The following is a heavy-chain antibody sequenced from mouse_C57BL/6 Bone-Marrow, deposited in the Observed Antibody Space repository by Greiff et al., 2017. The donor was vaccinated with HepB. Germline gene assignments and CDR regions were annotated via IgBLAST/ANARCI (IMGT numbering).Heavy chain of an antibody. CDR3: AIGPFAPPDY. J-gene: IGHJ2*01. CDR2: ISSGGSYT. Sequence: EVMLVESGGDLVKPGGSLKLSCAASGFTFSSYGMYWVRQTPDKRLEWVAIISSGGSYTDYPDSVKGRFTITRANAKNTLYLQLSSMNAEDTALYYGAIGPFAPPDYWGKGTTLTVSS. V-gene: IGHV5-6*02. CDR1: GFTFSSYG. D-gene: IGHD3-3*01.